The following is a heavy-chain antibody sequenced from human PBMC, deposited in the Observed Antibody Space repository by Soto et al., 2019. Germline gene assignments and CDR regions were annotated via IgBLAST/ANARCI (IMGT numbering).Heavy chain of an antibody. CDR3: AREWDKATVPRADY. V-gene: IGHV1-2*02. CDR2: INPKSGDT. CDR1: GYTFTGYY. D-gene: IGHD5-18*01. Sequence: GASVKVSCKASGYTFTGYYIHWVRQAPGQGLEWMGCINPKSGDTDYSQKFQGRVTLTRDTSISTVYMEVSSLTSDDTAVYFCAREWDKATVPRADYLGQGTLVTVSS. J-gene: IGHJ4*01.